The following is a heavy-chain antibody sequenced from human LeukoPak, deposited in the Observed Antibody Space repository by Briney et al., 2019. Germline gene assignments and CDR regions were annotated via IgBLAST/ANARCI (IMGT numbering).Heavy chain of an antibody. CDR3: ARDKTSRYYYDSSGYYYGGLDY. J-gene: IGHJ4*02. V-gene: IGHV1-46*01. Sequence: GASVKVSCKASGYTFTSYYMHWVRQAPGQGLEWMGIINPSGGSTSYAQKFQGRITMTRDTSTSTVYMELSSLRSEDTAVYYCARDKTSRYYYDSSGYYYGGLDYWGQGTLVTVSS. CDR1: GYTFTSYY. CDR2: INPSGGST. D-gene: IGHD3-22*01.